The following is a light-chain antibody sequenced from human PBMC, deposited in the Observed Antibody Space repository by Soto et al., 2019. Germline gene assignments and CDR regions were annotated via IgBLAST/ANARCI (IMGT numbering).Light chain of an antibody. J-gene: IGLJ2*01. V-gene: IGLV1-36*01. Sequence: QSVLTQPPSVSEAPRQRVTISCSGSDSNIGSNAVNWYQHLPGKAPKLLIYYDNLLASGVSDRFSGSKSGTSASLAISGLQSEDEADYYCAAWDGSLSGVVFGGGTKLTVL. CDR2: YDN. CDR3: AAWDGSLSGVV. CDR1: DSNIGSNA.